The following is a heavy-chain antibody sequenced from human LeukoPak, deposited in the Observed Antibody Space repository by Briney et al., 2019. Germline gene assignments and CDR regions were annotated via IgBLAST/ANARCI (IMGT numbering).Heavy chain of an antibody. D-gene: IGHD2-15*01. CDR1: GYSINNYW. CDR3: ARQEYCSGASCYTWFDP. CDR2: IYPADSDI. J-gene: IGHJ5*02. Sequence: GESLKISCKGSGYSINNYWIAWVRLMPGKGLEWMGIIYPADSDIRYSPSFQGQVTISADKSISTAYLQWNSLKASDTAMYYCARQEYCSGASCYTWFDPWGQGTLVTVSS. V-gene: IGHV5-51*01.